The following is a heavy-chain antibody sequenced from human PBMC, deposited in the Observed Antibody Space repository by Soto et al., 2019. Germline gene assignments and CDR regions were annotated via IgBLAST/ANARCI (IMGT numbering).Heavy chain of an antibody. CDR2: ISAYNGNT. CDR1: GYTFTSYG. D-gene: IGHD6-6*01. V-gene: IGHV1-18*01. Sequence: GASVKVSCKASGYTFTSYGISWVRQAPGQGLEWMGWISAYNGNTNYAQKLQGRVTMTTDTSTNTAYMELRSLRSDDTAVYYCARAPSSSSSFYYYYYMDVWGKGTTVTVSS. CDR3: ARAPSSSSSFYYYYYMDV. J-gene: IGHJ6*03.